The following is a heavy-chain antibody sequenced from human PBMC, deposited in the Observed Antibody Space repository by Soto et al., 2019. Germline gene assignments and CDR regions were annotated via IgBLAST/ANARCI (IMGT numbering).Heavy chain of an antibody. CDR1: GFTFSSYS. CDR2: ISSSSSTI. V-gene: IGHV3-48*02. J-gene: IGHJ6*02. Sequence: QPGGSLRLSCAASGFTFSSYSMNWVRQAPGKGLEWVSYISSSSSTIYYADSVKGRFTISRDNAKTSLYLQMNSLRDEDTAVYYCATYCNSTSCYDASLGMDVWGQGTTVTVS. D-gene: IGHD2-2*01. CDR3: ATYCNSTSCYDASLGMDV.